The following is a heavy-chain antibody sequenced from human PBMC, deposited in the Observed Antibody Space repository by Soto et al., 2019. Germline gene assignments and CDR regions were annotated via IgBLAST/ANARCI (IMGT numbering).Heavy chain of an antibody. CDR3: ARAIGQWLVLGEGYDY. CDR2: IWYDGSNK. Sequence: QVQLVESGGGVVQPGRSLRLSCAASGFTFSSYGMHWVRQAPGKGLEWVAVIWYDGSNKYYADSVKGRFTISRDNSKNTLYLQMNSLRAEDTAVYYCARAIGQWLVLGEGYDYWGQGTLVTVSS. J-gene: IGHJ4*02. V-gene: IGHV3-33*01. CDR1: GFTFSSYG. D-gene: IGHD6-19*01.